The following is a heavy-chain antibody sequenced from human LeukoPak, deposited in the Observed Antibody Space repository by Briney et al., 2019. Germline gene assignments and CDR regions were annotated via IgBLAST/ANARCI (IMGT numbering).Heavy chain of an antibody. CDR1: GFTFSSHE. D-gene: IGHD5-24*01. CDR3: ASEPHTTKRWLQIHGYQYYMNV. CDR2: ISNSGSTI. Sequence: GGSLRLSCAASGFTFSSHEMNWVRQAPGKGLEWISYISNSGSTIYYADSVKGRFTIFRDNAKNSLYLQMNSLRAEDTAVYYCASEPHTTKRWLQIHGYQYYMNVWGKGTTVTVSS. V-gene: IGHV3-48*03. J-gene: IGHJ6*03.